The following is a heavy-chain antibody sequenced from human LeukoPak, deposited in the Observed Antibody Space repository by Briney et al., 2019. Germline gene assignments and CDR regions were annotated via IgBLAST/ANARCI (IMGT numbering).Heavy chain of an antibody. Sequence: ESSETLSLTCAVYGGSFSGYYWSWIRQPPGKWLEWIGEINHSGRTNYNPSLKSRVTISVDTSKNQFSLKLSSVTAADTAVYYCARWPQRRGWFDPWGQGTLVTVSS. D-gene: IGHD2-2*01. J-gene: IGHJ5*02. CDR1: GGSFSGYY. CDR2: INHSGRT. CDR3: ARWPQRRGWFDP. V-gene: IGHV4-34*01.